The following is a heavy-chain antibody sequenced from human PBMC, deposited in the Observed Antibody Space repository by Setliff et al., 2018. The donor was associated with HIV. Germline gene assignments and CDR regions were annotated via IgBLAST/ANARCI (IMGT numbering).Heavy chain of an antibody. D-gene: IGHD6-13*01. Sequence: GSLRLSCAASGFTFSSYSMNWFRQPPGKGLEWIGSIYYSGSTYYTPSLKSRVTISVDTSQNQFSLKLNSVTAADTAVYYCARRGIAAAGSDSWGQGTLVTVSS. CDR1: GFTFSSYS. J-gene: IGHJ4*02. CDR3: ARRGIAAAGSDS. CDR2: IYYSGST. V-gene: IGHV4-39*01.